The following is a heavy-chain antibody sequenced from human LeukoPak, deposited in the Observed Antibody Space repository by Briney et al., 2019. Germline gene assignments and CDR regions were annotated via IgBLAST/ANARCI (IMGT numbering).Heavy chain of an antibody. V-gene: IGHV4-59*01. CDR2: IYYSGST. J-gene: IGHJ4*02. Sequence: SETLSLTCTVSGGSISSYYWSWIRQPPGKGLEWIGYIYYSGSTNYNPSLKSRVTISVDTSKNQFSLKLSSVTAANTAVYYCARVAAHVDYWGQGTLVTVSS. CDR3: ARVAAHVDY. D-gene: IGHD6-13*01. CDR1: GGSISSYY.